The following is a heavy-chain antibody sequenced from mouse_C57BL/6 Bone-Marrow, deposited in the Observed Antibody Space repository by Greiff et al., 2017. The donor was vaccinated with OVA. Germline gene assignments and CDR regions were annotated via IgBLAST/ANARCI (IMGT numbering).Heavy chain of an antibody. CDR3: TRRWLPDDYAMDC. V-gene: IGHV1-31*01. CDR2: INPYNGVP. J-gene: IGHJ4*01. Sequence: EVQLQQSGPELVKPGASVKISCKASGYSFTGYYMHWVKQSHGNILDWIGYINPYNGVPSYNQKFKGKATLTVDKSSSPAFMELRSLTSEDSAVYYGTRRWLPDDYAMDCWGTGTSVTVSS. CDR1: GYSFTGYY. D-gene: IGHD2-2*01.